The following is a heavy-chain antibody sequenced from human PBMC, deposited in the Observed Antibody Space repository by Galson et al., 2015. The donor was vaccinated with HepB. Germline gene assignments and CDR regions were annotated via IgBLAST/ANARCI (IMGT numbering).Heavy chain of an antibody. CDR1: GYTFTSYG. CDR2: ISAYNGNT. Sequence: SVKVSCKASGYTFTSYGITWVRQAPGQGLEWMGWISAYNGNTNYAQKLQGRVTMTTDTSTRTAYMELRSLRSDDTAVYYCARDLLDDYGDYGGFWDNLGQGTLVTVSS. V-gene: IGHV1-18*01. D-gene: IGHD4-17*01. J-gene: IGHJ4*02. CDR3: ARDLLDDYGDYGGFWDN.